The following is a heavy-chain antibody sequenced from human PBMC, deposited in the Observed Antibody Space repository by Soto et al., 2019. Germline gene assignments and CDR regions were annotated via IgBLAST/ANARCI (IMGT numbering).Heavy chain of an antibody. D-gene: IGHD6-6*01. CDR1: GYNFASYW. CDR2: IHPGDSDT. CDR3: ARLLAEYSARVGP. Sequence: GESLKISCKGSGYNFASYWIGWVRQMPGKGLEWMGIIHPGDSDTRYSPSFRGQVTISADKSTSRAYLQWSSLEASDTAIYYCARLLAEYSARVGPWGQGTMVTVSS. J-gene: IGHJ5*02. V-gene: IGHV5-51*01.